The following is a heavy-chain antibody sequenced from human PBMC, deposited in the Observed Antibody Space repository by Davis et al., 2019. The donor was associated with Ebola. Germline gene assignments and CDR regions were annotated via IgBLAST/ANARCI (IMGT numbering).Heavy chain of an antibody. CDR3: ARDYRAYRRAEYFQH. CDR1: GFTFSSYS. V-gene: IGHV3-21*01. CDR2: ISSSSSYI. D-gene: IGHD3-16*02. J-gene: IGHJ1*01. Sequence: PGGSLRLSCAASGFTFSSYSMNCVRQAPGKGLEWVSSISSSSSYIYYADSVKGRFTISRDNAKNSLYLQMNSLRAEDTAVYYCARDYRAYRRAEYFQHWGQGTLVTVSS.